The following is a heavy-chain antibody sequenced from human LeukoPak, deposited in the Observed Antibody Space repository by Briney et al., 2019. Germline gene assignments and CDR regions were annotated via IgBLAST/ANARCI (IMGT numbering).Heavy chain of an antibody. V-gene: IGHV3-23*01. CDR3: ARPQALYGDYVFSYFDY. CDR2: ISRTTGTT. D-gene: IGHD4-17*01. CDR1: GFKFSDNA. J-gene: IGHJ4*02. Sequence: PGGSLRLSCAASGFKFSDNAMSWVRQAPGKGLEWVSTISRTTGTTYYADSVKGRFTIPRDNSKNTLYLQMNSLRAEDTAVYYCARPQALYGDYVFSYFDYWGQGTLVTVSS.